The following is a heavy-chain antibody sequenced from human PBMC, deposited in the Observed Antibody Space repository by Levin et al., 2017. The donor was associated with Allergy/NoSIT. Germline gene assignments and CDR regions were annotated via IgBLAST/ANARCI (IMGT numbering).Heavy chain of an antibody. D-gene: IGHD3-22*01. V-gene: IGHV3-48*03. J-gene: IGHJ6*02. Sequence: GGSLRLSCAASGFTFSSYEMNWVRQAPGKGLEWVSYISSSGSTIYYADSVKGRFTISRDNAKNSLYLQMNSLRAEDTAVYYCARRYYENYGMDVWGQGTTVTVSS. CDR3: ARRYYENYGMDV. CDR2: ISSSGSTI. CDR1: GFTFSSYE.